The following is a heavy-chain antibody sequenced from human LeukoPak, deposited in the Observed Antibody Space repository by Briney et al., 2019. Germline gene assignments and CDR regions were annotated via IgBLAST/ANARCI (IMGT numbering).Heavy chain of an antibody. D-gene: IGHD3-16*01. CDR1: GYTLTELS. CDR2: FYPEDGET. CDR3: ATLSKLNYVCGITSPFYY. V-gene: IGHV1-24*01. Sequence: GASVKVSCKVSGYTLTELSMHWVRQAPGKGLEWMGGFYPEDGETIYAQKFQGRVTMTEDTSTDTAYMELSSLISEDTAVYYCATLSKLNYVCGITSPFYYWGPGTLVTVSS. J-gene: IGHJ4*02.